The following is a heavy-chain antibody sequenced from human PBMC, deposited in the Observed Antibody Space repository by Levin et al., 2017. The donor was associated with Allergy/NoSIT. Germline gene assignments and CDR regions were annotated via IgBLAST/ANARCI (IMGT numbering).Heavy chain of an antibody. V-gene: IGHV3-30*18. Sequence: GGSLRLSCAASGFTFSSYGMHWVRQAPGKGLEWVAVISYDGSNKYYADSVKGRFTISRDNSKNTLYLQMNSLRAEDTAVYYCAKTGLREITFGGYPDYWGQGTLVTVSS. CDR1: GFTFSSYG. CDR3: AKTGLREITFGGYPDY. J-gene: IGHJ4*02. D-gene: IGHD3-16*01. CDR2: ISYDGSNK.